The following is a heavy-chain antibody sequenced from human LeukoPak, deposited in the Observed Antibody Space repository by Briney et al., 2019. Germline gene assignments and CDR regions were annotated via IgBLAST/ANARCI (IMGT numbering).Heavy chain of an antibody. V-gene: IGHV4-59*01. D-gene: IGHD6-19*01. Sequence: SETLSLTCTVSGGSISSYHWSWIRQPPGKGLEWIGYIYYSGSTNYNPSLKSRVTISVDTSKNQFSLKLSSVTAADTAVYYCARAPSYSSGWAPFDYWGQGTLVTVSS. CDR3: ARAPSYSSGWAPFDY. J-gene: IGHJ4*02. CDR1: GGSISSYH. CDR2: IYYSGST.